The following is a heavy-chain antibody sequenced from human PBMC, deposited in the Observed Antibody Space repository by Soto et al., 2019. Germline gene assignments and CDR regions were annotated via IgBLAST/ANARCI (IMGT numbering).Heavy chain of an antibody. V-gene: IGHV4-4*02. CDR2: VYNDGSA. CDR1: GVSISSGNW. D-gene: IGHD3-22*01. Sequence: PSETLSLTCDVSGVSISSGNWWSWVRQPPGKGLEWIAGVYNDGSANYHPSLESRATISVDRSKNQFSLRLSSVTAADTGKYYCARLVYDSRLNYLYFDHWGQGTLVTVSS. J-gene: IGHJ4*02. CDR3: ARLVYDSRLNYLYFDH.